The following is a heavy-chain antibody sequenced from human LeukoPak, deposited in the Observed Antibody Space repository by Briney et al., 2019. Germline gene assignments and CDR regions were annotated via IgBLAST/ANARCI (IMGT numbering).Heavy chain of an antibody. Sequence: GESLKISCKGSGYIFTSYWIGWVRQMPGKGLEWMGIIYPGDSDTRYSPSFQGQVTISADKSISTAYLQWSSLKASDTAMYYCARRPGYYYGSGSYYKTYYFDYWGQGTLVTVSS. CDR2: IYPGDSDT. CDR3: ARRPGYYYGSGSYYKTYYFDY. CDR1: GYIFTSYW. D-gene: IGHD3-10*01. V-gene: IGHV5-51*01. J-gene: IGHJ4*02.